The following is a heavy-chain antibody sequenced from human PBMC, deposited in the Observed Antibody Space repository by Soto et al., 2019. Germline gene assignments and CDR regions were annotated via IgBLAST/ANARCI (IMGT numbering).Heavy chain of an antibody. CDR2: IIPIFGTA. J-gene: IGHJ6*02. D-gene: IGHD4-17*01. Sequence: QVQLVQSGAEVKKPGSSVKVSCKASGGTFSSYAISWVRQAPGQGREWMGGIIPIFGTANYAQKLQGRVKITADESTSTAYMELSSHRSEDTAVYYCARAPMTTVTTFPSYYYGMDVLGQGTTVTVSS. CDR3: ARAPMTTVTTFPSYYYGMDV. V-gene: IGHV1-69*01. CDR1: GGTFSSYA.